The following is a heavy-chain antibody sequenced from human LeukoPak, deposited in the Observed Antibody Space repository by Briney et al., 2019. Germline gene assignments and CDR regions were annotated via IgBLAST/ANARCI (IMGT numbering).Heavy chain of an antibody. CDR3: ARATLDYYDSSGYYDY. V-gene: IGHV1-69*05. D-gene: IGHD3-22*01. Sequence: SVKVSCKASGGTFSSYAISWVRQAPGQGLEWMGRIIPIFGTANYAQKFQGRVAITTDESTSTAYMELSSLRSEDTAVYYCARATLDYYDSSGYYDYWGQGTLVTVSS. J-gene: IGHJ4*02. CDR1: GGTFSSYA. CDR2: IIPIFGTA.